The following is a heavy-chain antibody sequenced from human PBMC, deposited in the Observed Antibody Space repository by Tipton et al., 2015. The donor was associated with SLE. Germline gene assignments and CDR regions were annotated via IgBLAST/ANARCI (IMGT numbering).Heavy chain of an antibody. CDR1: GGSISSYY. CDR3: VGVTIQGGDY. Sequence: TLSLTCTVSGGSISSYYWSWIRQPPGKGLEWIGYIYYSGSTYYNPSLKSRVTISVDTSKNQFSLKLSSVTAADTAVYYCVGVTIQGGDYWGQGTLVTVSS. D-gene: IGHD5-12*01. CDR2: IYYSGST. V-gene: IGHV4-59*06. J-gene: IGHJ4*02.